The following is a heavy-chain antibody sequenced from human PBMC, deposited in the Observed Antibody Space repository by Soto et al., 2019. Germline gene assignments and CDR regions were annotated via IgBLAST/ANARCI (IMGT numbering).Heavy chain of an antibody. CDR1: GYTFTGYY. V-gene: IGHV1-2*04. CDR3: ARAHSSWYDAQNWFDP. CDR2: INPNSGGT. D-gene: IGHD6-13*01. J-gene: IGHJ5*02. Sequence: ASVKVSCKASGYTFTGYYMHWVRQAPGQGLEWMGWINPNSGGTNYAQKFQGWVTMTRDTSISTAYMELSRLRSDDTAVYYCARAHSSWYDAQNWFDPWGQGTLVTVSS.